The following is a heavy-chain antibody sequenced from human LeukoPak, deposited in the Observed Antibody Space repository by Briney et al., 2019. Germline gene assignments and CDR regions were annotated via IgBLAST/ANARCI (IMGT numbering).Heavy chain of an antibody. CDR3: AKDLPDYGDYIEGY. D-gene: IGHD4-17*01. CDR1: GFTFSSFA. Sequence: GGSLRLSCAAYGFTFSSFAMSWVRQAPGQGLEWVSNISGSGGSTNYADSVKGRFTFSRDNSKNTLYLQMNRLRAEDTAVYYCAKDLPDYGDYIEGYWGQGTLVTVSS. CDR2: ISGSGGST. V-gene: IGHV3-23*01. J-gene: IGHJ4*02.